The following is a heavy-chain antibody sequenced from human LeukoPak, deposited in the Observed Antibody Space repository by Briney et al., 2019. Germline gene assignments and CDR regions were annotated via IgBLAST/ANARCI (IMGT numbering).Heavy chain of an antibody. CDR2: MYYSGST. J-gene: IGHJ4*02. CDR1: YGSISNYF. Sequence: SETLSLTCTVSYGSISNYFWSWVRQPPGKGLEWIGCMYYSGSTNYNPSLKSRVTMSIDTSKSHFSQNLSSVTAADTAVYYCARGEYTEFDYWGQGTLVTVSS. CDR3: ARGEYTEFDY. D-gene: IGHD3-16*01. V-gene: IGHV4-59*08.